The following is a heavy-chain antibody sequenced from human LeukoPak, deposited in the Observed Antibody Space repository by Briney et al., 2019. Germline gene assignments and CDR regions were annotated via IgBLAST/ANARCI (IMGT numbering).Heavy chain of an antibody. D-gene: IGHD2-21*02. Sequence: GESLRLSCVPSGFSVSAYSLSWVRQAPGKGLEWEAKIKKDGSEKDYVDSVKGRFTISRDDAKGSLYLQLNSLRVEDTAVYYCARGFQSGDSPVWGQGTLVTVSS. V-gene: IGHV3-7*01. CDR3: ARGFQSGDSPV. J-gene: IGHJ4*02. CDR1: GFSVSAYS. CDR2: IKKDGSEK.